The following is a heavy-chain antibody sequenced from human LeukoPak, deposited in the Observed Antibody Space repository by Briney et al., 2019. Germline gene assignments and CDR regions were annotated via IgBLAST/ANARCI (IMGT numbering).Heavy chain of an antibody. CDR2: IWYDGSNK. CDR3: ARQDCSTGSCYLDN. CDR1: GFTFSSYG. D-gene: IGHD2-15*01. V-gene: IGHV3-33*01. J-gene: IGHJ4*02. Sequence: PGGSLRLSCAASGFTFSSYGMHWVRQAPGKGLEWVAVIWYDGSNKYYADSVKGRFTISRDNSKNTLYLQMNSLRAEDTAVYYCARQDCSTGSCYLDNWGQGTLVTVSS.